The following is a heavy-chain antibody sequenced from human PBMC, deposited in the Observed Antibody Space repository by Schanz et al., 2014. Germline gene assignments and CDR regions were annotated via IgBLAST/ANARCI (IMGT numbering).Heavy chain of an antibody. CDR3: ARVLGKGYCSSTSCHSIRPYYYYGMDV. D-gene: IGHD2-2*01. V-gene: IGHV3-48*02. J-gene: IGHJ6*02. CDR1: GFTFRPFT. Sequence: EVQLVESGGGLVQPGGPREFSWQAPGFTFRPFTLNGARQAPGKGREGVSYFSGSSSTIYSADSVKGRFTISRDNAKNSLYLQMNSLRDEDTAVYYCARVLGKGYCSSTSCHSIRPYYYYGMDVWGQGTTVTVSS. CDR2: FSGSSSTI.